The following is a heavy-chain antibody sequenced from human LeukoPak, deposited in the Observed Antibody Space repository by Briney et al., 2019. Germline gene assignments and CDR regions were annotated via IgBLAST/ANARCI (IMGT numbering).Heavy chain of an antibody. V-gene: IGHV1-24*01. Sequence: ASVKVSCKVSGYTLTELSMHWVRQAPGEGLEWMGGFDPEDGETIYAQKFQGRVTMTEDTSTDTAYMELSSLRSEDTAVYYCATALSAYCGGDRPDYWGQGTLVTVSS. CDR3: ATALSAYCGGDRPDY. J-gene: IGHJ4*02. CDR2: FDPEDGET. CDR1: GYTLTELS. D-gene: IGHD2-21*02.